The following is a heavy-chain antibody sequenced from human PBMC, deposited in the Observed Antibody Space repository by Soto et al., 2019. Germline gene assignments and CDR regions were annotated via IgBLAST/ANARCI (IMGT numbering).Heavy chain of an antibody. J-gene: IGHJ4*02. CDR2: IKQDGSEK. CDR3: ARGRGYSYGWGDFDY. CDR1: GFTFSSYW. V-gene: IGHV3-7*01. Sequence: EVQLVESGGGLVQPGGSLRLSCAASGFTFSSYWMSWVRQAPGNGLEWVANIKQDGSEKYYVDSVKGRFTISRDNAKNSLYLQMNSLRAEDTAVYYCARGRGYSYGWGDFDYWGQGTLVTVSS. D-gene: IGHD5-18*01.